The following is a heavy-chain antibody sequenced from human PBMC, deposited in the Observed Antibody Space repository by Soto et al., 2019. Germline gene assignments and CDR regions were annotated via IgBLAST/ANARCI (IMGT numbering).Heavy chain of an antibody. D-gene: IGHD3-22*01. Sequence: GASVKVSCKASGGTFSSYAISWVRQAPGQGLEWMGGIIPIFGTANYAQKFQGRVTITADESTSTAYMELSSLRSEDTAVYYCARDLGDYDSSGLGWFDPCGQGPLVTVSS. CDR1: GGTFSSYA. V-gene: IGHV1-69*13. J-gene: IGHJ5*02. CDR3: ARDLGDYDSSGLGWFDP. CDR2: IIPIFGTA.